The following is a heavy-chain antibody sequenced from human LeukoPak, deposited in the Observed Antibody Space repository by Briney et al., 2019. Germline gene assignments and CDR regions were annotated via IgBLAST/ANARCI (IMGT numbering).Heavy chain of an antibody. J-gene: IGHJ6*03. CDR3: ARSTYYGSGSYYDNYYYYYMDV. V-gene: IGHV4-34*01. CDR1: GGSFSGYY. CDR2: INHSGST. D-gene: IGHD3-10*01. Sequence: SETLSLTCAVYGGSFSGYYWSWIRQPPGKGLEWIGEINHSGSTNYNPSLKSRVTMSVDTSKNQFSLKLSSVTAADTAVYYCARSTYYGSGSYYDNYYYYYMDVWGKGTTVTISS.